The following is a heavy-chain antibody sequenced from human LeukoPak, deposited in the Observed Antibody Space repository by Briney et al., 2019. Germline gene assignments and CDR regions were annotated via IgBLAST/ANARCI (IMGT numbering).Heavy chain of an antibody. Sequence: LPGGSLRLSCAASGFTFSSYAMNWVRQAPGKGLEWVSTLTGSGGSTYYADSVKGRFTISRDNSKNTLYLQMNSLRAEDTAVYYCAKTPIGNQPGGDVWGKGTTVTVSS. D-gene: IGHD1-14*01. CDR2: LTGSGGST. CDR1: GFTFSSYA. CDR3: AKTPIGNQPGGDV. V-gene: IGHV3-23*01. J-gene: IGHJ6*04.